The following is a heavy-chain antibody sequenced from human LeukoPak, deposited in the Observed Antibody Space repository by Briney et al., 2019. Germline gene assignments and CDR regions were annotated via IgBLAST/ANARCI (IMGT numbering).Heavy chain of an antibody. CDR3: VGLGTMTVGLRY. CDR2: VSRSGST. CDR1: GFSINTDHY. Sequence: PSETLSLTCSVSGFSINTDHYWGWIRQPPGKGLEWLGSVSRSGSTFYNPSLKSRLSMSVDTSKSQFSLQLSSVTAADTAVYYCVGLGTMTVGLRYWGQGTLVTVSS. V-gene: IGHV4-38-2*01. D-gene: IGHD3-22*01. J-gene: IGHJ4*02.